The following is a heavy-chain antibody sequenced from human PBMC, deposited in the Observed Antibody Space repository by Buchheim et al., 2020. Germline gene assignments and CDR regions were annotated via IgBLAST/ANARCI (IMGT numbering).Heavy chain of an antibody. CDR1: GFSFSTYD. J-gene: IGHJ6*03. D-gene: IGHD3-3*01. CDR2: ISYDGSDK. V-gene: IGHV3-30*03. CDR3: ARDERDVEWLFPGYYYMDV. Sequence: QVQLVESGGGVVQPGRSLRLSCAASGFSFSTYDMPWVRQAPGKGLEWVALISYDGSDKYYADAVKGRFTISRDNSKNTLYLQMNSLRDEDTAVYYCARDERDVEWLFPGYYYMDVWGKGTT.